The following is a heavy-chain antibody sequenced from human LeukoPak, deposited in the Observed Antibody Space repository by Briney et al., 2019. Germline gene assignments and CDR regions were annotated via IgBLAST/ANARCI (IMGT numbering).Heavy chain of an antibody. CDR3: ARHMGLGYTYFYPYFDY. J-gene: IGHJ4*01. CDR2: IYYSGST. CDR1: GGSISSYY. V-gene: IGHV4-59*08. Sequence: SETLSLTCTVSGGSISSYYWSWIRQPPGKGREWIGYIYYSGSTNYNPSLKSRVTISVDTSKNQFSLKLSSVTAADTAVYYCARHMGLGYTYFYPYFDYWGQGTLVTVSS. D-gene: IGHD1-1*01.